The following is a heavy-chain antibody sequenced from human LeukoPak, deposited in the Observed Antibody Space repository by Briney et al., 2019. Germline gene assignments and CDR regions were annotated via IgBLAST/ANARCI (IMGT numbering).Heavy chain of an antibody. CDR3: AAWSNGYYYYYMDV. CDR2: IYTSGST. Sequence: PSETLSLTCTVSGGSISSYYWGWIRQPPGKGLEWIGYIYTSGSTNYNPSLKSRVTISVDTSKNQFSLKLSSVTAADTAVYYCAAWSNGYYYYYMDVWGKGTTVTVSS. V-gene: IGHV4-4*09. J-gene: IGHJ6*03. CDR1: GGSISSYY. D-gene: IGHD3-16*01.